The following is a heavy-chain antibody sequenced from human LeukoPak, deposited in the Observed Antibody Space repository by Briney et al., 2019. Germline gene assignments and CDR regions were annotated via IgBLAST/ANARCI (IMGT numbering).Heavy chain of an antibody. D-gene: IGHD6-6*01. Sequence: SETLSLTCAVHGESFSAYFWSWIRQAPGKGLEWIGEIDHRGSSNYNPPLKSRATISVDTSKNHFSLSLTSVTAADTAVYYCATRSSTLAAARCFDDWGQGTVVTVSS. V-gene: IGHV4-34*01. J-gene: IGHJ4*03. CDR1: GESFSAYF. CDR3: ATRSSTLAAARCFDD. CDR2: IDHRGSS.